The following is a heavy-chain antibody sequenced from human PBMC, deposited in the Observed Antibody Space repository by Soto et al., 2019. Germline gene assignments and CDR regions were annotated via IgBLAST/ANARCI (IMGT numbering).Heavy chain of an antibody. V-gene: IGHV4-4*02. CDR1: GGSITSTNW. D-gene: IGHD6-13*01. CDR2: IYHSGTT. J-gene: IGHJ5*02. Sequence: QVQLQESGPGLVKPSGTLSLTCAVSGGSITSTNWWSWVRQPPGKGLEWIGEIYHSGTTNYNPSRTRRVTMSVDKSKNQFSLKLTSVTAADTAVYYCARDRGIGAAGSWGQGTLVTVSS. CDR3: ARDRGIGAAGS.